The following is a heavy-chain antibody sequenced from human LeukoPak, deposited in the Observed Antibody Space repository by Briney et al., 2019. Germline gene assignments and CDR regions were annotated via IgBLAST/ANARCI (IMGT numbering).Heavy chain of an antibody. V-gene: IGHV1-24*01. CDR3: ATVGSSNYYYYYMDV. CDR2: FDPEDGET. D-gene: IGHD3-10*01. Sequence: ASVKVSCKVSGYTLTELSMHWVRQAPGKGLEWMGGFDPEDGETIYAQKFQGRVTMTEDTSTDTAYMELSSLRSEDTAVYYCATVGSSNYYYYYMDVWGKGTTVTVSS. J-gene: IGHJ6*03. CDR1: GYTLTELS.